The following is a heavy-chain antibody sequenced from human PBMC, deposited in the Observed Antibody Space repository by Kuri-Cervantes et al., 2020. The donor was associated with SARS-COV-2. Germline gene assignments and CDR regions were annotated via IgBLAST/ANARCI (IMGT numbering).Heavy chain of an antibody. J-gene: IGHJ6*02. Sequence: GSLRLSCNVSGGSISSSAYSWGWIRQSPGMGLEWIGYIYYSGSTNYNPSLKSRVTISVDTSKNQFSLKLSSVTAAGTAVYYCARESCSSCPNLDYYGMDVWGQGTTVTVSS. V-gene: IGHV4-61*08. D-gene: IGHD6-13*01. CDR3: ARESCSSCPNLDYYGMDV. CDR1: GGSISSSAYS. CDR2: IYYSGST.